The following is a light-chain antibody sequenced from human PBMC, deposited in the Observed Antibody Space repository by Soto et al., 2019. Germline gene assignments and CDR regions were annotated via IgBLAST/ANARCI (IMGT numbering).Light chain of an antibody. V-gene: IGKV3-20*01. J-gene: IGKJ1*01. CDR2: GAS. CDR1: QSVSSSY. Sequence: EIVLTQSPGSLPLSPGERATLSCRASQSVSSSYLAWYQQKPGQAPRLLIYGASSRATGIPDRFSGSGSGTGFTLTISRLEPEDYAVYYCQQYGSSPWTFGQGTKVEIK. CDR3: QQYGSSPWT.